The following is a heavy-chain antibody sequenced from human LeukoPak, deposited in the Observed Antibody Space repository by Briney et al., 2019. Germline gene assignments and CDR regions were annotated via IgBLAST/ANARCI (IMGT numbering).Heavy chain of an antibody. Sequence: ASVKVSCKASGYTFTSYGISWARQAPGQGLEWMGGIIPIFGTANYAQKFQGRVTITADESTSTAYMELSSLRSEDTAVYYCARKLTDAFDIWGQGTMVTVSS. CDR1: GYTFTSYG. CDR2: IIPIFGTA. J-gene: IGHJ3*02. V-gene: IGHV1-69*13. D-gene: IGHD4-23*01. CDR3: ARKLTDAFDI.